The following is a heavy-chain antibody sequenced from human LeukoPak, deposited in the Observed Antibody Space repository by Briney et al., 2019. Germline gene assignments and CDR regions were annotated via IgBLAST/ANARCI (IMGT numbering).Heavy chain of an antibody. D-gene: IGHD6-19*01. CDR1: GGSISSGGYY. Sequence: PSETLSLTCTVSGGSISSGGYYWSWIRQHPGKGLEWIGYIYYSGSTYYNPSLKSRVTISVDTSKNQFSLKLSSVTAADTAVYYCARDRLSYLDYWGQGTLVTVSS. CDR2: IYYSGST. V-gene: IGHV4-31*03. CDR3: ARDRLSYLDY. J-gene: IGHJ4*02.